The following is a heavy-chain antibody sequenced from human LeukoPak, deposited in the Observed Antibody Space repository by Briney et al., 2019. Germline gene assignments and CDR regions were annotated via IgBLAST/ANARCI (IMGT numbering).Heavy chain of an antibody. CDR3: ATTVGAHSLDAFDI. Sequence: ASVKVSCKASGYTFTGYYMHWVQQAPGQGLEWMGWINPNSGGTNYAQKFQGRVTMTRDTSISTAYMELSRLRSDDTAVYYCATTVGAHSLDAFDIWGQGTMVTVSS. V-gene: IGHV1-2*02. CDR2: INPNSGGT. J-gene: IGHJ3*02. D-gene: IGHD1-26*01. CDR1: GYTFTGYY.